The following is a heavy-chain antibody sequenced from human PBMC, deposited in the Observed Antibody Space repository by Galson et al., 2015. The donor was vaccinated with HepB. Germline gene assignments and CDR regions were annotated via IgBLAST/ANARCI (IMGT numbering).Heavy chain of an antibody. D-gene: IGHD3-16*02. V-gene: IGHV3-30-3*01. CDR1: GFTFSSYA. Sequence: SLRLSCAASGFTFSSYAMHWVRQAPGKGLEWVAVISYDGSNKYYADSVKGRFTISRDNSKNTLYLQMNSLRAEDTAVYYCARDRIMITFGGVIVDWGQGTLVTVSS. J-gene: IGHJ4*02. CDR2: ISYDGSNK. CDR3: ARDRIMITFGGVIVD.